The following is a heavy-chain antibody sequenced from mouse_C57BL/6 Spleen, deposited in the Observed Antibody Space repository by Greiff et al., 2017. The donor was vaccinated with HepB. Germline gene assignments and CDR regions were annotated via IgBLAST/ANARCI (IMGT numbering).Heavy chain of an antibody. CDR3: ARVVYYYGSSPYYFDY. Sequence: EVQVVESGGGLVKPGGSLKLSCAASGFTFSSYAMSWVRQTPEKRLEWVATISDGGSYTYYPDNVKGRFTISRDNAKNNLYLQMSHLKSEDTAMYYCARVVYYYGSSPYYFDYWGQGTTLTVSS. CDR1: GFTFSSYA. CDR2: ISDGGSYT. J-gene: IGHJ2*01. D-gene: IGHD1-1*01. V-gene: IGHV5-4*01.